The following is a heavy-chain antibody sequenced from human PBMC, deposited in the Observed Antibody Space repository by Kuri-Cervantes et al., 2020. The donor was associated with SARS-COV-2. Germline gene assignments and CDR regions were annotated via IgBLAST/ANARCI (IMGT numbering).Heavy chain of an antibody. Sequence: GESLKISCASSGFTFSSYGMHWIRQAPGKGLEWVAGIWYDGVNKYYADSVKGRFTISRDNSKNTLYLQMNSLRAEDTSVYYCARARGIAVAGTRYYYYYYMDVWGKGTTVTVSS. CDR2: IWYDGVNK. CDR1: GFTFSSYG. CDR3: ARARGIAVAGTRYYYYYYMDV. D-gene: IGHD6-19*01. J-gene: IGHJ6*03. V-gene: IGHV3-33*01.